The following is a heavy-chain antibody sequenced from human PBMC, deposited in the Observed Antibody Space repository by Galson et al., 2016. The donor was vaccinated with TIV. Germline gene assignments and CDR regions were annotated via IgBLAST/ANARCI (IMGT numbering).Heavy chain of an antibody. D-gene: IGHD3-22*01. CDR1: GDSVSSDTYY. J-gene: IGHJ4*02. V-gene: IGHV4-61*01. Sequence: ETLSLTCTVSGDSVSSDTYYWTWIRQPPGKGLEWIGYVFHSGATNYNPSLKSRLTISVDTSKNQFSLKLTSVTAADTALYFCARETYHFDRSGYFFDYWGQGRLVTVST. CDR2: VFHSGAT. CDR3: ARETYHFDRSGYFFDY.